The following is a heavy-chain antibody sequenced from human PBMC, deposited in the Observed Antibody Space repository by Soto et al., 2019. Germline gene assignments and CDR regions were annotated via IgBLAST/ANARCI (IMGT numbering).Heavy chain of an antibody. V-gene: IGHV3-23*01. Sequence: PGGSLRLSCAASAFTFSTYAMSWVRQAPGRGLEWVSSIRGSGGSTYYADSVKGPLTISRDNSKNTLYLQMNSLRADDTALYYCAKGQLSGWAIYFDYWGLGTLVTVSS. CDR1: AFTFSTYA. CDR3: AKGQLSGWAIYFDY. CDR2: IRGSGGST. J-gene: IGHJ4*02. D-gene: IGHD6-25*01.